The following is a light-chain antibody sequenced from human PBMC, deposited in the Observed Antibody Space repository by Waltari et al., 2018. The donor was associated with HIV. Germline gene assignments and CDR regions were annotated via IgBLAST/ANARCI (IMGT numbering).Light chain of an antibody. Sequence: IVMPQSQDSMSVSLGERATINCKSTQSVLYNSNNKNYLAWYQQKPGQPPNLLIYWASTRESGVPDRFSGSGSGTDFTLTISTLQAEDVAVYYCQQYYSSPLTFGGGTKVEIK. CDR1: QSVLYNSNNKNY. V-gene: IGKV4-1*01. J-gene: IGKJ4*01. CDR3: QQYYSSPLT. CDR2: WAS.